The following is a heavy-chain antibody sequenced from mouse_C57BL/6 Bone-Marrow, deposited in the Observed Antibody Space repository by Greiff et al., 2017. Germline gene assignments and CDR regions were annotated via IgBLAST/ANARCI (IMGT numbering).Heavy chain of an antibody. CDR3: TRGLRRRGYYFDY. CDR1: GYTFTDYE. CDR2: IDPATGGT. D-gene: IGHD2-4*01. V-gene: IGHV1-15*01. Sequence: VQLQQSGAELVRPGASVTLSCKASGYTFTDYEMHWVKQTPVHGLEWIGAIDPATGGTAYNQKFKGKAILTADKSSSTAYMELRSLTSEDSAVYYCTRGLRRRGYYFDYWGQGTTLTVSS. J-gene: IGHJ2*01.